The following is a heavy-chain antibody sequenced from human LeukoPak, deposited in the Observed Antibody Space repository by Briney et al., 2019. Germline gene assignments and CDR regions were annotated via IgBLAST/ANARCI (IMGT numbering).Heavy chain of an antibody. D-gene: IGHD7-27*01. V-gene: IGHV3-48*04. CDR3: ARDHNWGFDY. J-gene: IGHJ4*02. CDR2: ISSSSAI. Sequence: GGSLRLSCAASGFTFSSYDMNWVRQAPGKGLEWVSYISSSSAIYYADSVKGRFTISRDNAKNSLYLQMDSLRAEDTAVYYCARDHNWGFDYWGQGTLVTVSS. CDR1: GFTFSSYD.